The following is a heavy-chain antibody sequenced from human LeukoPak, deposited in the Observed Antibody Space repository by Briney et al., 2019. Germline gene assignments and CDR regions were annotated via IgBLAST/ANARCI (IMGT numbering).Heavy chain of an antibody. V-gene: IGHV4-59*01. D-gene: IGHD3-16*01. CDR2: IYYSGST. J-gene: IGHJ6*03. CDR3: ARETSQKGAHYMDV. Sequence: TSETLSLTCSVSGGSISSYHWSWIRQPPGKGLEWIGVIYYSGSTNYNPSLKSRVTISVDTSKNQFSLKLSSVTAADTAVYYCARETSQKGAHYMDVWGKGTTVTISS. CDR1: GGSISSYH.